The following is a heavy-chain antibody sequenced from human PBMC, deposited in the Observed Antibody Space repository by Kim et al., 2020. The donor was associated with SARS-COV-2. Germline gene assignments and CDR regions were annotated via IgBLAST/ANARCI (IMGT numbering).Heavy chain of an antibody. D-gene: IGHD6-19*01. V-gene: IGHV3-21*01. Sequence: GGSLRLSCAASGFTFSSYSMNWVRQAPGKGLEWVSSISSSSSYIYYADSVKGRFTISRGNAKNSLYLQMNSLRAEDTAVYYCARAYSSGWAYFDYWGQGTLVTVSS. CDR2: ISSSSSYI. CDR3: ARAYSSGWAYFDY. CDR1: GFTFSSYS. J-gene: IGHJ4*02.